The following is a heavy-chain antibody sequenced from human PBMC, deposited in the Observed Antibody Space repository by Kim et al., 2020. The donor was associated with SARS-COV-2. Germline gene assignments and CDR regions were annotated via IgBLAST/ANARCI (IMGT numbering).Heavy chain of an antibody. CDR2: ISSSSSYT. CDR3: ATPTVPPNRRGDAFDI. Sequence: GGSLRLSCAASGFTFSDYYMSWIRQAPGKGLEWVSYISSSSSYTNYADSVKGRFTISRDNAKNSLYLQMNSLRAEDTAVYYCATPTVPPNRRGDAFDIWGQGTMVTVSS. CDR1: GFTFSDYY. V-gene: IGHV3-11*03. J-gene: IGHJ3*02. D-gene: IGHD4-4*01.